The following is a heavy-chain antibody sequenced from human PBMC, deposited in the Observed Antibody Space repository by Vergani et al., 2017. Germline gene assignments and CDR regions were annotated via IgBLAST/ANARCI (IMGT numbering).Heavy chain of an antibody. CDR3: ARTGVVPAAIPYYYYYMDV. J-gene: IGHJ6*03. V-gene: IGHV4-59*12. Sequence: QVQLVESGPGLVKPSETLSLTCTVSGGSISSYYWSWIRQPPGKGLEWIGYIYYSGSTNYDPSLKSRVTISVDTSKNQFSLKLSSVTAADTAVYYCARTGVVPAAIPYYYYYMDVWGKGTTVTVSS. D-gene: IGHD2-2*02. CDR1: GGSISSYY. CDR2: IYYSGST.